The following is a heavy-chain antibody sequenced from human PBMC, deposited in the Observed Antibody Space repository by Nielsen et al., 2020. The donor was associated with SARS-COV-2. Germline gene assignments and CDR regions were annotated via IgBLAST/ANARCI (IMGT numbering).Heavy chain of an antibody. CDR2: MSYDGNIQ. CDR3: AKQYSDNYYDAFDI. J-gene: IGHJ3*02. CDR1: GFSFSTYA. Sequence: GESLKISCAASGFSFSTYAMHWVRQAPGKGLEWVAVMSYDGNIQYYADSVKGRFTISRDNSKNTLFLQMNSLRAEDTAVYYCAKQYSDNYYDAFDIWGQGTMVTVSS. D-gene: IGHD5-12*01. V-gene: IGHV3-30-3*01.